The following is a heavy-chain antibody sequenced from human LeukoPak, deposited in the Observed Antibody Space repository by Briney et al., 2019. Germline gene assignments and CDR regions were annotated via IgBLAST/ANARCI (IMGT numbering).Heavy chain of an antibody. CDR1: GGTFSSYA. CDR2: IIPIFGTA. D-gene: IGHD2-15*01. J-gene: IGHJ6*02. Sequence: SVKVSCKASGGTFSSYAISWVRQAPGQGLEWMGGIIPIFGTANYAQKFQGRVTITADEPTSTAYMELSSLRSEDTAVYYCARCSGGSCYYYYYGMDVWGQGTTVTVSS. V-gene: IGHV1-69*13. CDR3: ARCSGGSCYYYYYGMDV.